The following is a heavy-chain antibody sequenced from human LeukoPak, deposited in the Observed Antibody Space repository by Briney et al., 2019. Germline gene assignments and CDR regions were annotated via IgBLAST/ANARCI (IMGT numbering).Heavy chain of an antibody. CDR3: ARRTGWYYFDY. D-gene: IGHD6-19*01. CDR2: IYYSGST. J-gene: IGHJ4*02. V-gene: IGHV4-39*01. Sequence: PSETLSLTCTVSGGSISSSSYYWGGIRQPPRKGLEYIGSIYYSGSTYYNPSLKSRVTISVDTSKNEFSLKLSSVTAADTAVYYCARRTGWYYFDYWGQGTRVTVSS. CDR1: GGSISSSSYY.